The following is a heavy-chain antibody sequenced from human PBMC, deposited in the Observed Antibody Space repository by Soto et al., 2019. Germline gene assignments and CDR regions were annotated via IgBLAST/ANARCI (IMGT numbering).Heavy chain of an antibody. V-gene: IGHV3-23*01. D-gene: IGHD6-19*01. CDR1: GFTFSSYA. CDR2: ISGSGGST. J-gene: IGHJ4*02. Sequence: EVQLLESGRGLVQPGGSLRLSCAASGFTFSSYAMNWVRQAPGKGLEWVSVISGSGGSTYYAESVKGRFTISRDNSKNTLYLQMNSLRAEDTAVYYCASRSSGWYFDYWGQGTLVTVSS. CDR3: ASRSSGWYFDY.